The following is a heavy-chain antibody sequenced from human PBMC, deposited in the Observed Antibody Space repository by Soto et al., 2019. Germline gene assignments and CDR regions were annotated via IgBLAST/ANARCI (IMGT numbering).Heavy chain of an antibody. Sequence: GGSLRLSCAASGFTFDDYGMSWVRQAPGKGLEWVSGINWNGGSTGYADSVKGRFTISRDNSKNTLYLQMNSLRADDTAVYYCARDMSGGTYNYYYGMDVWGQGTTVTVSS. J-gene: IGHJ6*02. CDR1: GFTFDDYG. V-gene: IGHV3-20*04. CDR3: ARDMSGGTYNYYYGMDV. D-gene: IGHD1-26*01. CDR2: INWNGGST.